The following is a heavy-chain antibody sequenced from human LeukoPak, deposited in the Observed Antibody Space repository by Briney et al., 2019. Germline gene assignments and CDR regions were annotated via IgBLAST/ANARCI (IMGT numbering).Heavy chain of an antibody. J-gene: IGHJ6*02. V-gene: IGHV1-69*04. D-gene: IGHD6-6*01. CDR3: AREGGSSSSSSRYYYGMDV. CDR2: LSPILGIA. Sequence: SVKVSCKASGGTFSSYAISWVRQAPGQGLEWMGRLSPILGIANYAQKFQGRVTITADKSTSTAYRELSSLRSEDTAVYYCAREGGSSSSSSRYYYGMDVWGQGTTVTVSS. CDR1: GGTFSSYA.